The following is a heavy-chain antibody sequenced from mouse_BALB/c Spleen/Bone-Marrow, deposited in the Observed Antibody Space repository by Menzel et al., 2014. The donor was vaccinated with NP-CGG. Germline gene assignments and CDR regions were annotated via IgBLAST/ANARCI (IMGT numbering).Heavy chain of an antibody. J-gene: IGHJ3*01. CDR3: AIVGPWLGC. CDR1: VFTFTDYA. Sequence: IQESGAEPVRAGVSVKISCKGSVFTFTDYAMHWVKQSHAKSLEWIGVIGTYYGDATYNQKFKSKATMTVDKSSSTAYMELARLTSEDSALYYCAIVGPWLGCWRQSTLVPFPA. V-gene: IGHV1S137*01. D-gene: IGHD1-3*01. CDR2: IGTYYGDA.